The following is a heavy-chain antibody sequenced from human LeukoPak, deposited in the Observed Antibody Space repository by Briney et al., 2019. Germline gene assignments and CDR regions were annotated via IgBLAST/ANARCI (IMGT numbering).Heavy chain of an antibody. D-gene: IGHD3-22*01. J-gene: IGHJ4*02. V-gene: IGHV3-33*01. CDR1: GLTFSNYN. Sequence: GGSLRLSCVASGLTFSNYNTHWVRQAPGKGLEWVAVIWHDGNYKYYVDSVKGRFTISRDNSKNTVYLQMNSLGAEDTAVYLCARDSDYYDSSAYSFRGGLHYDFWGRGTLVTVSS. CDR3: ARDSDYYDSSAYSFRGGLHYDF. CDR2: IWHDGNYK.